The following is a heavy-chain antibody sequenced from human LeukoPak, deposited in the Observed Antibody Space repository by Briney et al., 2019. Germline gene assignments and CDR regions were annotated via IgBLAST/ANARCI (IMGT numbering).Heavy chain of an antibody. J-gene: IGHJ3*02. CDR1: GGCFSGYY. D-gene: IGHD1-26*01. V-gene: IGHV4-34*01. CDR2: INHSGST. CDR3: ARGRWELLLRAFDI. Sequence: SETLSLTCAVYGGCFSGYYWSWIRQPPGKGLEWIGEINHSGSTNYNPSLKSRVTILVDTSKNQFSLKLSSVTAADTAVYYCARGRWELLLRAFDIWGQGTMVTVSS.